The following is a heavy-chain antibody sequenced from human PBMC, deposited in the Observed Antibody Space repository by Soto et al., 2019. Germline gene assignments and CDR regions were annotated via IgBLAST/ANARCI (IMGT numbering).Heavy chain of an antibody. D-gene: IGHD3-10*01. CDR1: GFAFSSYG. CDR2: ISYDGSLQ. J-gene: IGHJ4*02. Sequence: QAQLVESGGGVVQPGRSLRLSCAASGFAFSSYGMHRVRHAPGTGLEWVAVISYDGSLQHYADSVKGRFTISRDNAKNMVLLQMSSLRAEDTAVYYCVSDRGYGHSSVPYSWGQGTLVSVSS. CDR3: VSDRGYGHSSVPYS. V-gene: IGHV3-30*03.